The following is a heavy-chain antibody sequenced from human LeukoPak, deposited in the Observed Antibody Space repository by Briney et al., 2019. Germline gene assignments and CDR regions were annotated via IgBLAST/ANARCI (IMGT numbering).Heavy chain of an antibody. Sequence: PSETLSLTCAVYGGSFSGYYWSWIRQPPGKGLEWIGEINHSGSTNYNPSLKSRVTISVDTSKNQFSLKLSSVTAADTAVYYCARGRINCSGGSCYRYFDLWGRGTLVTVSS. D-gene: IGHD2-15*01. J-gene: IGHJ2*01. CDR2: INHSGST. CDR3: ARGRINCSGGSCYRYFDL. CDR1: GGSFSGYY. V-gene: IGHV4-34*01.